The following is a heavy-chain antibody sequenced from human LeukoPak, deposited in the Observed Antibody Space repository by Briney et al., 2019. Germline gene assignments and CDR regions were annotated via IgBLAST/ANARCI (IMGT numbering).Heavy chain of an antibody. CDR2: INPNSGGT. V-gene: IGHV1-2*02. D-gene: IGHD6-6*01. Sequence: ASVKVSCKASGYTFTGYYMHWVRQAPGQGLEWMGWINPNSGGTNYAQKFQGRVTMTRDTSISTAYMELSRLRSDDTAVYYCARDSLEYSSSSEHDAFDIWGQGTMVTVSS. CDR3: ARDSLEYSSSSEHDAFDI. CDR1: GYTFTGYY. J-gene: IGHJ3*02.